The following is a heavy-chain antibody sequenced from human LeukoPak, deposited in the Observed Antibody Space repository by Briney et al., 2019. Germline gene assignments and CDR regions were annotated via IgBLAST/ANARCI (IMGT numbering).Heavy chain of an antibody. V-gene: IGHV1-69*04. CDR1: GGTFSSYA. J-gene: IGHJ4*02. D-gene: IGHD5-12*01. Sequence: SVKVSCKASGGTFSSYAISWVRQAPGQGLEWMGRIIPILGIANYAQKFQGRVTITADKSTSTAYMELSSLRSEDTAVYYCARGRDGYNDGFGCWGQGTLVTVSS. CDR3: ARGRDGYNDGFGC. CDR2: IIPILGIA.